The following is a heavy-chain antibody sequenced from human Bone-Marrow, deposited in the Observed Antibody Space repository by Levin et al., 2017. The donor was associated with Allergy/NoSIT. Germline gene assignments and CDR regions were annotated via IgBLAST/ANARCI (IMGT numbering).Heavy chain of an antibody. Sequence: PGESLKISCTASGYIFTGYYIHWVRQAPGQRPEWMGWINPNSGGTNYAQKFRGRVTMTRDTSITTAYMELSRLTSDDTAVYYCARGPLEWRHWYYFDYWGQGILVSVSS. V-gene: IGHV1-2*02. CDR3: ARGPLEWRHWYYFDY. J-gene: IGHJ4*02. CDR2: INPNSGGT. D-gene: IGHD2-8*02. CDR1: GYIFTGYY.